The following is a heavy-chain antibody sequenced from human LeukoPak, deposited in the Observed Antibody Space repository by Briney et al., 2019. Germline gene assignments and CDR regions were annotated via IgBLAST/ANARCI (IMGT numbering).Heavy chain of an antibody. D-gene: IGHD1-26*01. Sequence: RSGGSLRLSCAASGFTFSSYAMSWVRQAPGKGLEWVSAISGSGGSTYYADSVKGRFTISRDNSKNTLYLQMNSLRAEDTAVYYCARDKNSISVGFDPWGQETLVTVSS. CDR2: ISGSGGST. CDR3: ARDKNSISVGFDP. V-gene: IGHV3-23*01. J-gene: IGHJ5*02. CDR1: GFTFSSYA.